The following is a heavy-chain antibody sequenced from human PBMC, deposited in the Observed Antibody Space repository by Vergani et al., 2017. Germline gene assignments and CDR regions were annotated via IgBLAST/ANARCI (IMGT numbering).Heavy chain of an antibody. CDR2: IYHSGST. V-gene: IGHV4-4*02. Sequence: QVQLQESGPGLVKPSGTLSLTCAVSGGSISSSKWWSWVRQPPGKGLGWIGEIYHSGSTKYKPALKSRVTLSVDKSKNQFSLKLSSVTAADTAVYYCAIREAQYYGSGSFDYWGQGTLVTVSS. J-gene: IGHJ4*02. D-gene: IGHD3-10*01. CDR3: AIREAQYYGSGSFDY. CDR1: GGSISSSKW.